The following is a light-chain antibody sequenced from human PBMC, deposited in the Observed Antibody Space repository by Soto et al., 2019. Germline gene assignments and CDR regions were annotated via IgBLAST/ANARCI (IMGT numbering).Light chain of an antibody. CDR1: RGISSY. CDR2: DAS. Sequence: ETVMTQSPATLSVSPGERATLSCRASRGISSYLAWYQQKPGLAPRLLIYDASSRATGIPDRFSGSGSGTDFTLTISRLEPEDFAVYYCQQYYNWPITFGQGTRLEIK. V-gene: IGKV3D-15*01. J-gene: IGKJ5*01. CDR3: QQYYNWPIT.